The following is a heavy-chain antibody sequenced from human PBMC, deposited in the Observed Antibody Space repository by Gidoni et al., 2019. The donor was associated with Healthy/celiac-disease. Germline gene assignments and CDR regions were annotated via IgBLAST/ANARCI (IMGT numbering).Heavy chain of an antibody. Sequence: QVQLQESGPGLGKPSQTLSLTCTVPGGSISRGSYYWSWIRQPAGQGMEWIGRIYTSGSTNYNSSPKSRVTISVDTSKNQFSLKRSSVTAADTAVYYCESERYYYGSGSYYWRDWFDPWGQGTLVTVSS. CDR2: IYTSGST. CDR3: ESERYYYGSGSYYWRDWFDP. D-gene: IGHD3-10*01. CDR1: GGSISRGSYY. V-gene: IGHV4-61*02. J-gene: IGHJ5*02.